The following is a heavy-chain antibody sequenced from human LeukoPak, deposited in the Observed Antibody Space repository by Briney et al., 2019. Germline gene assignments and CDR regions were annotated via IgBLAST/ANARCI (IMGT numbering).Heavy chain of an antibody. J-gene: IGHJ6*03. CDR1: GFTFSSYE. V-gene: IGHV3-48*03. CDR2: ISSSGSTI. CDR3: AREEDSGLPYYYYYMDV. Sequence: PGGSLRLSCAASGFTFSSYEMNWVRQAPGKGLEWVSYISSSGSTIYYADSVKGRFTISRDNAKNTLYLQMNSLRAEDTAVYYCAREEDSGLPYYYYYMDVWGKGTTVTVSS. D-gene: IGHD5-12*01.